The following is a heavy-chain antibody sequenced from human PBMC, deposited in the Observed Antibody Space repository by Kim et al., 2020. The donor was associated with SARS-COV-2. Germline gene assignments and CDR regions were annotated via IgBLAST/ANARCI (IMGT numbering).Heavy chain of an antibody. CDR3: ARHRSHYYGSGSYLWGMDV. J-gene: IGHJ6*02. CDR2: IYYSGST. D-gene: IGHD3-10*01. Sequence: SETLSLTCTVSGGSISSSSYYWGWIRQPPGKGLEWIGSIYYSGSTYYNPSLKSRVTISVDTSKNQFSLKLSSVTAADTAVYYCARHRSHYYGSGSYLWGMDVWGQGTTVTVSS. CDR1: GGSISSSSYY. V-gene: IGHV4-39*01.